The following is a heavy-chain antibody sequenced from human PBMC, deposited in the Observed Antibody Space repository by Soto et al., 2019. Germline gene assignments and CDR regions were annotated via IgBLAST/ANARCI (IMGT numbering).Heavy chain of an antibody. CDR2: MNLDTGGT. CDR3: ARDGSFARRGYSFAFDR. D-gene: IGHD5-12*01. Sequence: QVQLVQSGVEVKKPGASVRVSCKASGYRFTNYYIHWVRQAPGQGLEWMGRMNLDTGGTTYAQKSQGRVTMTRDTSISTAYMEVTNLKSDDTAIFYCARDGSFARRGYSFAFDRWGQGTLVAVSS. V-gene: IGHV1-2*06. J-gene: IGHJ4*02. CDR1: GYRFTNYY.